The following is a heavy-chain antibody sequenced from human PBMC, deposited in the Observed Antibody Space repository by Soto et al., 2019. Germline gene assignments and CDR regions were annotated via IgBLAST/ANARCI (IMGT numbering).Heavy chain of an antibody. CDR3: ARVVPGAEAWFGP. CDR1: GYTFTRYT. CDR2: INPDNGNT. V-gene: IGHV1-3*01. J-gene: IGHJ5*02. Sequence: GASVKVSCKASGYTFTRYTMNWVRQAPGQRLEWMGWINPDNGNTKSSQKFQGRVSMTTDTSTTTAYMELRSLRSDDTAVYYCARVVPGAEAWFGPWGQGTLVTVS. D-gene: IGHD2-2*01.